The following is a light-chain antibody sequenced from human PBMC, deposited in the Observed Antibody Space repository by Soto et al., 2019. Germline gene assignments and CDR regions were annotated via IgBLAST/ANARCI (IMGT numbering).Light chain of an antibody. CDR3: QQYNNWWT. J-gene: IGKJ1*01. CDR2: GAS. V-gene: IGKV3-15*01. Sequence: EIVMTQSPATLSVSPGERATLSCRASQSVSSNLASYQQKPGQAPRLLIYGASTRATGIPARFSGSGSGREFTLTVSSLQCEDFAVYYCQQYNNWWTFGQGTKVDIK. CDR1: QSVSSN.